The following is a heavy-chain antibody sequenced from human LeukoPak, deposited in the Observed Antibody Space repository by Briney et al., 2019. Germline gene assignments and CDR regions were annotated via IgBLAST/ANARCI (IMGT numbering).Heavy chain of an antibody. CDR3: ARGPTISETGYFDF. Sequence: SETLSLTCAVYGGSFSRYYWSWIRQSPGKGLEWIAEIDHRGDTNYNPSVKSRVTISVDTSKNQVSLKVRSLSVADTAVYYCARGPTISETGYFDFWGQGTLVTVSS. D-gene: IGHD1-1*01. J-gene: IGHJ4*03. CDR2: IDHRGDT. V-gene: IGHV4-34*01. CDR1: GGSFSRYY.